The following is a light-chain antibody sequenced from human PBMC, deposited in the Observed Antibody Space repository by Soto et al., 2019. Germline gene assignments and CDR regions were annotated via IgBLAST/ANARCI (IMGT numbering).Light chain of an antibody. CDR3: QKYNIAPWT. Sequence: DLQMTQFPSSLSASVGDRVTITCRASQDIRTFLAWYQQRPGKVPKLLIYAASTLQSRVPSRFSGSGSATDFTLIISILQPEDVATYYCQKYNIAPWTFGHGTRVEI. J-gene: IGKJ1*01. CDR1: QDIRTF. CDR2: AAS. V-gene: IGKV1-27*01.